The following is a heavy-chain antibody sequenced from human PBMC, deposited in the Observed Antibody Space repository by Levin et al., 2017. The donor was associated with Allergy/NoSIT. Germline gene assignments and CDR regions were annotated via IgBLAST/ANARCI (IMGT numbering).Heavy chain of an antibody. Sequence: ASVKVSCKASGYTFTSYYMHWVRQAPGQGLEWMGIINPSGGSTSYAQKFQGRVTMTRDTSTRTVYMELSSLRSEDTAVYYCARASIQLAPTGYFQHWGQGTLVTVSS. J-gene: IGHJ1*01. CDR1: GYTFTSYY. CDR2: INPSGGST. D-gene: IGHD6-6*01. V-gene: IGHV1-46*01. CDR3: ARASIQLAPTGYFQH.